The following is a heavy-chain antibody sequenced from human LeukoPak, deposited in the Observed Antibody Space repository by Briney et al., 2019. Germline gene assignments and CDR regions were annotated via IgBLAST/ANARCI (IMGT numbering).Heavy chain of an antibody. CDR1: GFTFSSYA. J-gene: IGHJ4*02. Sequence: GGSLGLSCAASGFTFSSYAMTWVRQAPGKGLEWVSGISGSGGSTSYADSVKGRFTISRDKSKNTVYLQMHSLRAEDTAVYYCAKGLEVVVVTATFDYWGQGTLVTVSS. D-gene: IGHD2-15*01. CDR3: AKGLEVVVVTATFDY. V-gene: IGHV3-23*01. CDR2: ISGSGGST.